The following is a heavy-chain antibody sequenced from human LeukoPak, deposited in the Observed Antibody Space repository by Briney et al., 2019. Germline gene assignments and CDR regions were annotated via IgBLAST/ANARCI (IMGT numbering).Heavy chain of an antibody. CDR3: IQQQLALDY. J-gene: IGHJ4*02. CDR1: GFTFDDYT. Sequence: TGGSLRLSCAASGFTFDDYTMHWVRQAPGKVLEWVSLISWDGGSTYYADSMKGRFTISRDNSKNSLYLQMNSLRTEDTAFYYCIQQQLALDYWGQGTLVTVSS. V-gene: IGHV3-43*01. D-gene: IGHD6-13*01. CDR2: ISWDGGST.